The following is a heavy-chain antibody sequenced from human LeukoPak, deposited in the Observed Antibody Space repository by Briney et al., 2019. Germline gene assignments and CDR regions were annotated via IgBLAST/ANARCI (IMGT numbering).Heavy chain of an antibody. V-gene: IGHV4-59*08. J-gene: IGHJ4*02. Sequence: SETLSLTCTVSGGSISSYYWSWIRQPPGKGLEWIGYIYYSGSTNYNPSLKSRVTISIDTSKNQFSLKLSSVTAADTAVYYCARGHSRTYFDYWGQGTLVTVSS. CDR2: IYYSGST. CDR1: GGSISSYY. D-gene: IGHD5-18*01. CDR3: ARGHSRTYFDY.